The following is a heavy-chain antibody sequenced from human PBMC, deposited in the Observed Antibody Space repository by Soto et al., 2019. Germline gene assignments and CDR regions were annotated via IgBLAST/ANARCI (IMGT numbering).Heavy chain of an antibody. CDR2: IYYSGST. CDR1: GGSISSYY. D-gene: IGHD3-10*01. V-gene: IGHV4-59*08. CDR3: ARLLWSRGDWFDP. Sequence: PSETLSLTCTVSGGSISSYYWSWIRQPPGKGLEWIGYIYYSGSTNYSPSLKSRVTISVDTSKNQFSLKLSSVTAADTAVYYCARLLWSRGDWFDPWGQGTLVTVSS. J-gene: IGHJ5*02.